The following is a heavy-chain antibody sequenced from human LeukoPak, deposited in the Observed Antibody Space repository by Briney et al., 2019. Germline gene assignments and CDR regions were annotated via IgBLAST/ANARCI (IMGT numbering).Heavy chain of an antibody. V-gene: IGHV3-66*01. J-gene: IGHJ4*02. CDR3: ARVPTGYSSAWYSFDY. Sequence: GGSLRFSCAASGFTVSSNYMSWVRQAPGKGLEWVSVIYSGGRTYYADSVKGRFTISRDNSENTLYLQMNSLRVEDTAVYYCARVPTGYSSAWYSFDYWGQGTLVTVSS. CDR2: IYSGGRT. CDR1: GFTVSSNY. D-gene: IGHD6-19*01.